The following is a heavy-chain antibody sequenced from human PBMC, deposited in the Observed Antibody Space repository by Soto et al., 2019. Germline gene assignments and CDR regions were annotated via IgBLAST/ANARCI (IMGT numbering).Heavy chain of an antibody. CDR2: INHSGST. CDR3: ASTSSSFYNVDY. J-gene: IGHJ4*02. CDR1: GGSFSGYY. Sequence: SETLSLTCAVYGGSFSGYYWSWIRQPPGKGLEWIGEINHSGSTNYNPSLKSRVTISVDTSKNQFSLKLSSVTAADTAVYYCASTSSSFYNVDYWGQGTLVTVSS. V-gene: IGHV4-34*01. D-gene: IGHD6-13*01.